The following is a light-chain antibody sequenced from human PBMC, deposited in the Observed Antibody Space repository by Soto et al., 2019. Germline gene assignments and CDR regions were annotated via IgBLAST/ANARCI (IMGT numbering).Light chain of an antibody. V-gene: IGKV1-33*01. J-gene: IGKJ4*01. CDR2: DAS. Sequence: EIQMTQSPSFLFASGGDTVTITCQASQDISNYLNWYQQKKGKAPQXXIYDASTLETGVPSRFSGSGYGTDFNLSISSLQTEDFATYYCQQYDNFPLTFGGGTKVDIK. CDR1: QDISNY. CDR3: QQYDNFPLT.